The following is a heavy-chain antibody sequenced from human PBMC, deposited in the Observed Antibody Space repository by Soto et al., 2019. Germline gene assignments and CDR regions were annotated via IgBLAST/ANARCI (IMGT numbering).Heavy chain of an antibody. V-gene: IGHV1-3*05. CDR2: INAGNGNT. D-gene: IGHD2-15*01. J-gene: IGHJ4*02. CDR1: GYTFTNYA. Sequence: QVQLVQSGAEEKKPGASVKVSCKASGYTFTNYAMHWVRQAPGQRLEWMGRINAGNGNTKYSQKFQGRVTITRDTSASIAYRELSSLRSEVTAVYYCARDILFDCWGQGTLVTVSS. CDR3: ARDILFDC.